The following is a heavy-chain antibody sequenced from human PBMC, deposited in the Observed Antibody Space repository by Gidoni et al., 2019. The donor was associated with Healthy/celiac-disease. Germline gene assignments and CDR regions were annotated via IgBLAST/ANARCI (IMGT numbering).Heavy chain of an antibody. CDR1: GFTFSSYA. CDR2: ISGSGGST. CDR3: AKRYYDSSGCFDY. Sequence: EVQLLESGGGLLQPGGSLRLSCAASGFTFSSYAMSWVRQAPGKGLEGVSAISGSGGSTYYADSVKGRFTISRDNSKNTLYLQMNSLRAEDTAVYYCAKRYYDSSGCFDYWGQGTLVTVSS. D-gene: IGHD3-22*01. J-gene: IGHJ4*02. V-gene: IGHV3-23*01.